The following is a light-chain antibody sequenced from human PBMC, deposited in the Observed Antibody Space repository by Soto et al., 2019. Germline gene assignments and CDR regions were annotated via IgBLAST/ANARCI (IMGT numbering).Light chain of an antibody. CDR1: SSNIGAGYE. Sequence: QSVLTQPPSVSEAPGQRVTISCTGRSSNIGAGYEAHWYQQVPGTAPKLLIYENNNRPSGVPDRFSGSKSGTSASLAITGLQAEDEAEYYCQSYDSSLSGYVFGTGTKVIVL. CDR2: ENN. CDR3: QSYDSSLSGYV. J-gene: IGLJ1*01. V-gene: IGLV1-40*01.